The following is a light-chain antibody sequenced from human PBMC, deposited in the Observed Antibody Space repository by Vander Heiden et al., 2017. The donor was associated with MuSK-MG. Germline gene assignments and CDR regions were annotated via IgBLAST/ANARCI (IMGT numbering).Light chain of an antibody. CDR1: QSVSSY. Sequence: DIVLTQSPGTLSLSPGERATLSCRASQSVSSYLGWYQQKPGQAPRLLIYGASSRTTGIPDRFSGSGSGTDFTLTISRREPEDFAVYYCLQHGSALPYTFGQGTKLEIK. V-gene: IGKV3-20*01. CDR3: LQHGSALPYT. J-gene: IGKJ2*01. CDR2: GAS.